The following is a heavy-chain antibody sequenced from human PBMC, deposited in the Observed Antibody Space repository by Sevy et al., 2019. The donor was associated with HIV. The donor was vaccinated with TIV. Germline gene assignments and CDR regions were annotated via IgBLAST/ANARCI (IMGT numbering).Heavy chain of an antibody. CDR3: ARNSPYYYYAVDV. CDR2: FYYSRST. V-gene: IGHV4-59*01. CDR1: GDSFSNEY. Sequence: SETLSLTCSVSGDSFSNEYWGWIRQPPGKGLEWIGYFYYSRSTNYNPSLKSRVTISVDTSKKQISLKLRSVTAADTAVYYCARNSPYYYYAVDVWGQGTTVTVSS. J-gene: IGHJ6*02. D-gene: IGHD2-21*01.